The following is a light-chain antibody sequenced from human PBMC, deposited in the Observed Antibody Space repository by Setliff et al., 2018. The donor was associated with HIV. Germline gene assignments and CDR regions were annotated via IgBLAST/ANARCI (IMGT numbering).Light chain of an antibody. CDR1: SSDVGSYNR. CDR2: EVN. V-gene: IGLV2-18*02. Sequence: QSVLAQPPSVSGSPGQSFTISCTGTSSDVGSYNRVSWYQQPPGTAPKLMIYEVNNRPSGVPDRFSGSKSGNTASLTISGLQAEDEADYYCSSYTSISTYVFGTGTKVTVL. CDR3: SSYTSISTYV. J-gene: IGLJ1*01.